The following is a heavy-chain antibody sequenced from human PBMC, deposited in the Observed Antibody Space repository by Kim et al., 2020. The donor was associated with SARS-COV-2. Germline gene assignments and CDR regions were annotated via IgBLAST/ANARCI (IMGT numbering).Heavy chain of an antibody. CDR2: INTDTDDT. CDR1: GYTFTYFT. V-gene: IGHV1-3*04. Sequence: ASVKVSCKTSGYTFTYFTIHWLRQAPGQRLEWLGWINTDTDDTNYSPKLQGRVTFTIDTAASTAYMDLRSLSSEDTAVYYCARDFYAYCTAWYNHGGQG. CDR3: ARDFYAYCTAWYNH. D-gene: IGHD3-3*01. J-gene: IGHJ5*02.